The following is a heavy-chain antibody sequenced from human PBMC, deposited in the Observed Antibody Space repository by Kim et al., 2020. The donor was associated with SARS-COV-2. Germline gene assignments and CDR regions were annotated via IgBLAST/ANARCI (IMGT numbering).Heavy chain of an antibody. V-gene: IGHV3-30*01. J-gene: IGHJ4*02. CDR3: ARTKVGYSSSWYGY. Sequence: DSVKGRFTISRDNSKNTLYLQMNSLRAEDTAVYYCARTKVGYSSSWYGYWGQGTLVTVSS. D-gene: IGHD6-13*01.